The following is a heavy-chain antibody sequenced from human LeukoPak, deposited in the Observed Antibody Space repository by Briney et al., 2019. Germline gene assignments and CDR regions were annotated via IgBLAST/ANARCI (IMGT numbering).Heavy chain of an antibody. CDR1: GYTFTGYY. CDR2: MNPNSGNT. V-gene: IGHV1-8*03. Sequence: ASVKVSCKASGYTFTGYYMHWVRQAPGQGLEWMGWMNPNSGNTGYAQKFQGRVTITRNTPISTAYMELSSLRSEDTAVYYCARGRGTYYDFWSGYPDDYYYYMDVWGKGTTVTVSS. CDR3: ARGRGTYYDFWSGYPDDYYYYMDV. D-gene: IGHD3-3*01. J-gene: IGHJ6*03.